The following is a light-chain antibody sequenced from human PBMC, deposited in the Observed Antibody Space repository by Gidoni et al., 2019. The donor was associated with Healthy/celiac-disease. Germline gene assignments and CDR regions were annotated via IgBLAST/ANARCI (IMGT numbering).Light chain of an antibody. CDR2: AAS. Sequence: DIQLTQSPSSLSASVGDRVTITCRASQSISSYLNWYQQKPGKATKLLIYAASSLQSGVPSRCSGSGSGTDFTLTSSSLQPEDFATYYCQQSYSTPYTFGQGTKLEIK. CDR1: QSISSY. V-gene: IGKV1-39*01. J-gene: IGKJ2*01. CDR3: QQSYSTPYT.